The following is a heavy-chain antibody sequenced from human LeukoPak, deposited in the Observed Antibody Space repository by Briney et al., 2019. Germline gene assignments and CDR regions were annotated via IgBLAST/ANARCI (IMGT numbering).Heavy chain of an antibody. CDR2: IYYSGST. D-gene: IGHD3-22*01. J-gene: IGHJ4*02. Sequence: PSETLSLTCTVSGGSISSYYWSWIRQPPGKGLEWIGYIYYSGSTNYNPSLKSRVTISVDTSKNQFSLKLSSVTAADTAVYYCARLSRSGYLYYWGQGTLVTVSS. CDR1: GGSISSYY. CDR3: ARLSRSGYLYY. V-gene: IGHV4-59*01.